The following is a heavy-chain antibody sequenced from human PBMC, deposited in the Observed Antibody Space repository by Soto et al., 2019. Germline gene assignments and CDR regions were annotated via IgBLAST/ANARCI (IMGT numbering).Heavy chain of an antibody. D-gene: IGHD5-12*01. CDR2: ISGSGGST. Sequence: GGSLRLSCAATGFTFSSYAMSWVRQAPGKGLEWVSAISGSGGSTYYADSVKGRFTISRDNSKNTLYLQMNSLRAEDTAVYYCAKDSRYSGLASADYWGQGTLVTVSS. V-gene: IGHV3-23*01. CDR3: AKDSRYSGLASADY. CDR1: GFTFSSYA. J-gene: IGHJ4*02.